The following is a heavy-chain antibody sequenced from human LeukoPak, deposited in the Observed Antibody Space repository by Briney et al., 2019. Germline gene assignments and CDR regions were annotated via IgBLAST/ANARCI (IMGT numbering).Heavy chain of an antibody. D-gene: IGHD1-26*01. CDR3: AHIPGWELRGSYFDY. V-gene: IGHV2-5*01. CDR1: GFSLSTSGVG. CDR2: IYWNDDK. J-gene: IGHJ4*02. Sequence: SGPTLVNPTQTLTLTCTFSGFSLSTSGVGVGWIRQPPGKALEWLALIYWNDDKRYSPSLKSRLTITKDTSKNQVVLTMTNMDPVDTATYYCAHIPGWELRGSYFDYWGQGTLVTVSS.